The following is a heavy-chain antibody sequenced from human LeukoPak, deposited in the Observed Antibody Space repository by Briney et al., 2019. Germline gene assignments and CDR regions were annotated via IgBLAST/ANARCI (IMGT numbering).Heavy chain of an antibody. J-gene: IGHJ4*02. D-gene: IGHD5-24*01. V-gene: IGHV1-69*05. CDR3: ARNVEMESLDY. CDR2: IMPIFGTA. CDR1: GCTFSSYA. Sequence: SVKVSCKASGCTFSSYAVSWVRQAPGHGLEWMGRIMPIFGTANSAQKFHGRVTITTDESTSTAYMELTSLRSEDTAVYYCARNVEMESLDYWGQGTLVTVSS.